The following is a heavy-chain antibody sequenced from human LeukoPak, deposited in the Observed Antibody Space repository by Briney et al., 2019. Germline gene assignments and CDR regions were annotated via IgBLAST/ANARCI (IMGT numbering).Heavy chain of an antibody. V-gene: IGHV3-74*01. CDR1: GFTFSSYW. Sequence: PGGSLRLSCAASGFTFSSYWMHWVRQAPGKGLVWVSRINSDGSTTTYADSVKGRFTISRDNAKNTLYLQMNSLRAEDTAVYYCAGCGGDCYSETLDYWGQGILVTVSS. J-gene: IGHJ4*02. D-gene: IGHD2-21*02. CDR2: INSDGSTT. CDR3: AGCGGDCYSETLDY.